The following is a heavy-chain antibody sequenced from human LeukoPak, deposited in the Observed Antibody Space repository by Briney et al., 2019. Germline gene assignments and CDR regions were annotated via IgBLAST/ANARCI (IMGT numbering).Heavy chain of an antibody. Sequence: GGSLRLSCAASGFTVSSNYMSWVRQAPGKGLEWVSVIYSGGSTYYADSVKGRFTISRDNSKNTLYLQMNSLRAEDTAVYYCARALPSSLFAFDTWGQGTMVTVSS. CDR1: GFTVSSNY. D-gene: IGHD6-13*01. V-gene: IGHV3-53*01. CDR2: IYSGGST. CDR3: ARALPSSLFAFDT. J-gene: IGHJ3*02.